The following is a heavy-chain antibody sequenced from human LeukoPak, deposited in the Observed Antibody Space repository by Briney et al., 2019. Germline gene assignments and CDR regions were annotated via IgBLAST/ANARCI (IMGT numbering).Heavy chain of an antibody. CDR2: ISQSGST. CDR1: GYSISSGYD. CDR3: ARVSGSYRFDY. V-gene: IGHV4-38-2*02. D-gene: IGHD1-26*01. Sequence: SETLSLTCTVSGYSISSGYDWGWIRQAPGKRLEWLGSISQSGSTYDNPSLKSRVTLSVDTSKNQFSLKLSSVTAADTAVYYCARVSGSYRFDYWGQGILVTVSS. J-gene: IGHJ4*02.